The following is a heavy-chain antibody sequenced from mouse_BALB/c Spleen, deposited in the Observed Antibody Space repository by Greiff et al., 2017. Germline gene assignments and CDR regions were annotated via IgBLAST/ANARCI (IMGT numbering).Heavy chain of an antibody. V-gene: IGHV1-7*01. CDR2: INPSTGYT. CDR1: GYTFTSYW. J-gene: IGHJ2*01. D-gene: IGHD2-14*01. Sequence: VQLQQSGAELAKPGASVKMSCKASGYTFTSYWMHWVKQRPGQGLEWIGYINPSTGYTEYNQKFKDKATLTADKSSSTAYMQLSSLTSEDSAVYYCARRGYRYDGYFDDWGQGTTLTVSS. CDR3: ARRGYRYDGYFDD.